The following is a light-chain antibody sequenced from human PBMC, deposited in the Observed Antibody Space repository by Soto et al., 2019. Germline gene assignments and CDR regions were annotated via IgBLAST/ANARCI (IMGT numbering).Light chain of an antibody. V-gene: IGKV1-39*01. Sequence: DIQMTHSPSSLSASVADRVTITCRASQSIRRSLNWYQQKPGKAPNLLIYAASSLQTGVPSRFTGSGSGTDFTLTISNLQPEDFAVYYCQQTYSSPRTFGQGTKVEIK. CDR2: AAS. CDR1: QSIRRS. CDR3: QQTYSSPRT. J-gene: IGKJ1*01.